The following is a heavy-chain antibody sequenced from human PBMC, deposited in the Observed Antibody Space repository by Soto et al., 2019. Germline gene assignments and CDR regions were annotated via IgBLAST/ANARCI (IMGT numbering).Heavy chain of an antibody. CDR1: GGSISSGGYY. CDR2: IYYSGST. CDR3: ARDKITGLFDY. Sequence: SETLSLTCTVSGGSISSGGYYWSWIRQPPGKGLEWIGYIYYSGSTNYNPSLKSRVTISVDTSKNQFSLKLTSVTAADTAVYYCARDKITGLFDYWGQGTLVTVSS. V-gene: IGHV4-61*08. D-gene: IGHD2-8*02. J-gene: IGHJ4*02.